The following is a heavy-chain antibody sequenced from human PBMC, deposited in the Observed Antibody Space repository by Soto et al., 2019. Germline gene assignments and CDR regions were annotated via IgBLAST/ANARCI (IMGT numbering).Heavy chain of an antibody. CDR1: GGTFSSYA. D-gene: IGHD6-19*01. J-gene: IGHJ5*02. V-gene: IGHV1-69*13. CDR2: IIPIFGTA. CDR3: ATGRAQAPGIAVASYNCFDP. Sequence: SVKVSCKASGGTFSSYAISWVRQAPGQGLEWMGGIIPIFGTANYAQKFQGRVTITADESTSTAYMELSSLRSEDTAVYYCATGRAQAPGIAVASYNCFDPWGQGTLVTVSS.